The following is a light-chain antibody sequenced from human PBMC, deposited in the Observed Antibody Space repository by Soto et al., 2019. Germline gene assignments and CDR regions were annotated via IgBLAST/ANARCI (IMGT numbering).Light chain of an antibody. CDR2: DAS. Sequence: EIVLPQSPATLSLSPGERATLSCRASQSVSSYLAWYQQKPGQAPRLLIYDASNRATGIPARFSGSGSGTDFTLTISSLEPEDLAVYYCQQRSNWPRYTFGQGTKLEIK. CDR3: QQRSNWPRYT. CDR1: QSVSSY. V-gene: IGKV3-11*01. J-gene: IGKJ2*01.